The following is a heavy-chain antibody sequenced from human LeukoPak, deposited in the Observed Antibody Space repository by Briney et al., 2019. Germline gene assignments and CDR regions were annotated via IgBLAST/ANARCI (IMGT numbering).Heavy chain of an antibody. J-gene: IGHJ3*02. Sequence: SETLSLTCTVSGGSIRSYSWSWIRQPPGSGLEWIGYIHHSRSTNYNPSLKSRVTVSVDTSKNQFSLILSSVTAADTAMYYCAREGYYYDSIGSDAFDIWGQGTMVTVSS. CDR1: GGSIRSYS. CDR2: IHHSRST. D-gene: IGHD3-22*01. V-gene: IGHV4-59*01. CDR3: AREGYYYDSIGSDAFDI.